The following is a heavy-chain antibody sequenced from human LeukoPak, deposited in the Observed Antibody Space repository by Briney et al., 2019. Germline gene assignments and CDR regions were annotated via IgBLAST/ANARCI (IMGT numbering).Heavy chain of an antibody. J-gene: IGHJ4*02. CDR2: ITPIFGIA. CDR1: VGTFTSYT. Sequence: GASVRISCTTSVGTFTSYTISWVRHAPGQGLEWMGGITPIFGIAHYAQKCQGRVTITAGKSTSTAYIELGSLRSEHPAVYYCERAPGLTTVVNASHLDYWGQGPLVTVSS. D-gene: IGHD4-23*01. CDR3: ERAPGLTTVVNASHLDY. V-gene: IGHV1-69*10.